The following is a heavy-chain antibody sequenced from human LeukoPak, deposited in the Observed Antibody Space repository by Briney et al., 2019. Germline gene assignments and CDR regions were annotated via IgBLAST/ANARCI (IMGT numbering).Heavy chain of an antibody. V-gene: IGHV4-38-2*02. CDR1: GYSISSGYY. CDR2: IYHSGST. J-gene: IGHJ6*03. CDR3: ARGLKLYYYYYMDV. Sequence: PSETLSLTCTVSGYSISSGYYWGWIRQPPVKGLEWIGSIYHSGSTYYNPSLKSRVTISVDTSKNQFSLKLSSVTAADTAVYYCARGLKLYYYYYMDVWGKGTTVTVSS.